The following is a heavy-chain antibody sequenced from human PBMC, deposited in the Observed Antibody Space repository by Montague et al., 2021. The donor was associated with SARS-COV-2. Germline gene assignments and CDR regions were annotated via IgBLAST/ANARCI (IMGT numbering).Heavy chain of an antibody. D-gene: IGHD3-22*01. CDR3: ARLKRYFYSSVSPSAFDF. CDR1: GGSITNNIYC. CDR2: NYDTGNT. V-gene: IGHV4-39*02. Sequence: SETLSLTCTVSGGSITNNIYCWTWIRQPKGKGLKWIGNNYDTGNTYYNPYLKSRITISVVTSKNHFTLKLSSVTAAETAVYYCARLKRYFYSSVSPSAFDFWGQGTTVTVSS. J-gene: IGHJ3*01.